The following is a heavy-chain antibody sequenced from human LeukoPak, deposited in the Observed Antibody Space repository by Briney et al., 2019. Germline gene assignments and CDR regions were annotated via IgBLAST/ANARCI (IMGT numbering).Heavy chain of an antibody. CDR3: ARHTRSRRDGYNLIVPHFDY. CDR1: GGSISSSGYY. CDR2: IYYSGST. D-gene: IGHD5-24*01. Sequence: SETLSLTCTVSGGSISSSGYYWGWIRQPPGKGLEWIGSIYYSGSTYYNPSLKSRVTISVDTSKNQFSLKLSSVTAADTAVYYCARHTRSRRDGYNLIVPHFDYWGRGTLVTVSS. V-gene: IGHV4-39*01. J-gene: IGHJ4*02.